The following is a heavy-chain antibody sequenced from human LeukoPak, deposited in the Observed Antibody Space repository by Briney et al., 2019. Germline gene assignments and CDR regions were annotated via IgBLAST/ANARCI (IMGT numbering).Heavy chain of an antibody. CDR1: GGTFSSYA. V-gene: IGHV1-69*04. CDR3: ARSRDYDILTGYFDY. D-gene: IGHD3-9*01. CDR2: IIPILGIA. J-gene: IGHJ4*02. Sequence: ASVKVSCKASGGTFSSYAISWVRQAPGQGLEWMGRIIPILGIANYAQKFQGRVTITADKSTSTAYMELSSLRSEDTAVYYCARSRDYDILTGYFDYWGQGTLVTVSS.